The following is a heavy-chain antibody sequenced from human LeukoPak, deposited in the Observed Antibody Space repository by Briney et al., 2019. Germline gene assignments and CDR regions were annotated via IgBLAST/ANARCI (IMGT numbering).Heavy chain of an antibody. CDR2: IYYSGST. CDR3: ARLSRYYDILTGYYNWFDP. J-gene: IGHJ5*02. CDR1: GGSISSSSYY. Sequence: PSETLSHTCTVSGGSISSSSYYWGWIRQPPGKGLEWIGSIYYSGSTYYNPSLKSRVTISVDTSKNQFSLKLSSVTAADTAVYYCARLSRYYDILTGYYNWFDPWGQGTLVTVSS. D-gene: IGHD3-9*01. V-gene: IGHV4-39*01.